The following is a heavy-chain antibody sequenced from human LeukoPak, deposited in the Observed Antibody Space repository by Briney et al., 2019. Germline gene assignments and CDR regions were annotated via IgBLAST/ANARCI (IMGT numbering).Heavy chain of an antibody. V-gene: IGHV1-2*02. CDR1: GYTFTGYY. D-gene: IGHD4-23*01. CDR3: ARAYGGNYGDFGY. CDR2: INPNSGGT. J-gene: IGHJ4*02. Sequence: ASVKVSCKASGYTFTGYYMHWVRQAPGQGLEGMGWINPNSGGTNYAQKFQGRVTMTRDTSISTAYMELSRLRSDDTAVYYCARAYGGNYGDFGYWGQGTLVTVSS.